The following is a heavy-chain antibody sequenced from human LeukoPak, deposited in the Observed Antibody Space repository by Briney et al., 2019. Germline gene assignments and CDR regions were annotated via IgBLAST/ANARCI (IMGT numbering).Heavy chain of an antibody. J-gene: IGHJ4*02. V-gene: IGHV3-11*04. D-gene: IGHD6-13*01. Sequence: PGGSLRLSCAASGFTFSDYYMSWIRQAPGKGLEWVSYISSSGSTIYYADSVKGRFTISRDNAKNSLYLQMNSLRAEDTAVYYCARGQDPSSSWHLFDYWGQGTLVTVSS. CDR3: ARGQDPSSSWHLFDY. CDR2: ISSSGSTI. CDR1: GFTFSDYY.